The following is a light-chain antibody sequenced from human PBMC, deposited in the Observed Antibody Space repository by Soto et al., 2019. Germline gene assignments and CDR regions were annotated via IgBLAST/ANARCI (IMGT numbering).Light chain of an antibody. CDR1: SSKSGAGYD. CDR2: ANN. CDR3: QSYDSGPPV. J-gene: IGLJ1*01. Sequence: QSVLTQPPSVSVAAAQRVTSSCSGSSSKSGAGYDVHGDQQLAGKAPKLRIYANNNRPSRVPDRFSGSTSVTSASLAIAGLPAEDAADYYCQSYDSGPPVSGPGTKVTVL. V-gene: IGLV1-40*01.